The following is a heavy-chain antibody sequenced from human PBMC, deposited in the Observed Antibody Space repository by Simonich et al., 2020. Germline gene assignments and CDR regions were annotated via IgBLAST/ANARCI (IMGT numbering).Heavy chain of an antibody. V-gene: IGHV3-20*01. Sequence: EVQLVESGGGVVRPGGSLRLSCAASGFTFDDYGMCWVRQATGKGGVLVYGINWDGSSTGYADSVKGRCTISRDNAKNSLYLQKNSLRAEDTALYHCARGRNDFDYWGQGTLVTVSS. CDR3: ARGRNDFDY. J-gene: IGHJ4*02. CDR1: GFTFDDYG. D-gene: IGHD1-1*01. CDR2: INWDGSST.